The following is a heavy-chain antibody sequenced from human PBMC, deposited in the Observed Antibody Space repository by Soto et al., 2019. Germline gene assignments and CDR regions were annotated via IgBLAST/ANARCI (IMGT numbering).Heavy chain of an antibody. CDR2: VDPSDSYN. CDR3: PSLGYCSGGSCYYGMDV. V-gene: IGHV5-10-1*01. D-gene: IGHD2-15*01. J-gene: IGHJ6*02. Sequence: PGGPLKISCKGSGYSFTSYWMSWGRQMPGKGREWMGGVDPSDSYNNYMASFHAHVTTSADKSLSTAYLQWSSLKASDTDMYYCPSLGYCSGGSCYYGMDVWGQGTTVTVSS. CDR1: GYSFTSYW.